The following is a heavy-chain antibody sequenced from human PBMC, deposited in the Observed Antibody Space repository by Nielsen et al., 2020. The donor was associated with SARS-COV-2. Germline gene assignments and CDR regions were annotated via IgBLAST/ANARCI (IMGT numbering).Heavy chain of an antibody. Sequence: GESLKISCAASGFTFSDYYMSWIRQAPGKGLEWVSYISSSSSYTNYADSVKGRFTISRDNSKNTLYLQMNSLRAEDTAVYYCAKKFGLNWNYDSWGQGTLVTVSS. V-gene: IGHV3-11*03. CDR3: AKKFGLNWNYDS. D-gene: IGHD1-7*01. CDR2: ISSSSSYT. J-gene: IGHJ5*01. CDR1: GFTFSDYY.